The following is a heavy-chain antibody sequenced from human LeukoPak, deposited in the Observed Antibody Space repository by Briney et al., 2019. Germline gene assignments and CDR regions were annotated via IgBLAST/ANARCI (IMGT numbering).Heavy chain of an antibody. Sequence: PSETLSLTCTVSGGSISSYYWSWIRQPPGKGLEWIGYIYYNGNPNYNPSLKSRVTISLDTSKNQFSLKLSSVTAADTAVYYCARDYGGKFDYWGQGTLVTVSS. CDR1: GGSISSYY. CDR3: ARDYGGKFDY. V-gene: IGHV4-59*01. CDR2: IYYNGNP. D-gene: IGHD4-23*01. J-gene: IGHJ4*02.